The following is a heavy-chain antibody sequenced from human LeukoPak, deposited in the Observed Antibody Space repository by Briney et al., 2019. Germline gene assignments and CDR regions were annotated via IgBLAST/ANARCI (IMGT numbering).Heavy chain of an antibody. Sequence: SVKVSCKASGGTFSSYAISWVRQAPGQGLEWMGRIIPILGIANYAQKFQGRVTITADKSTSTAYMELSSLRSEDTAVYYCARERGSSDPRNRYYDILTGPPPKYYFDYWGQGTLVTVSS. J-gene: IGHJ4*02. CDR3: ARERGSSDPRNRYYDILTGPPPKYYFDY. CDR2: IIPILGIA. V-gene: IGHV1-69*04. CDR1: GGTFSSYA. D-gene: IGHD3-9*01.